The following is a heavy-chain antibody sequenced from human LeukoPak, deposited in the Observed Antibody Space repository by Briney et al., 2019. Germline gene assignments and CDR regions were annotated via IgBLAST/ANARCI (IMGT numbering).Heavy chain of an antibody. CDR3: AKAGNVDTLTGYHNWFDS. J-gene: IGHJ5*01. CDR1: GYPLDSYS. CDR2: IYSEGNP. V-gene: IGHV3-23*01. Sequence: GGSLTLPCTVSGYPLDSYSRSWLRQSPGKGLEWLSYIYSEGNPHYADSVKGRFTTPRENPQNTLYLQMNPLRAGDRALYFCAKAGNVDTLTGYHNWFDSWGQGSQVTVSS. D-gene: IGHD1-1*01.